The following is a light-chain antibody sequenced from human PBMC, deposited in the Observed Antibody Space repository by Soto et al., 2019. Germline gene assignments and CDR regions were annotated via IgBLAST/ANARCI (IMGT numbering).Light chain of an antibody. CDR2: EVS. V-gene: IGLV2-23*02. CDR3: CSYAGSSTYNYV. J-gene: IGLJ1*01. Sequence: QSALAPPAPVSGAPGHSITISRTGASSDVGSYNLVSWYQQHPGKAPKLMIYEVSKRPSGVSNRFSGSKSGNAASLTISGLQAEDEADYYCCSYAGSSTYNYVFGTGTKVTVL. CDR1: SSDVGSYNL.